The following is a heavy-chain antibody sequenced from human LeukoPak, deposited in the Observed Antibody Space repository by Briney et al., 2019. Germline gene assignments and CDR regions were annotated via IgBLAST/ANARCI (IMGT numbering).Heavy chain of an antibody. CDR2: VSGSGGST. Sequence: GGSLRLSCAASGFTFSNYAMSWVRQAPGKGLEWVSAVSGSGGSTYYADSVKSRFTISRDNSKNTLYLKMNSLRAEDTAVYYCAKGPLVPAATYYFAYWGQGTLVSVSS. J-gene: IGHJ4*02. D-gene: IGHD2-2*01. CDR3: AKGPLVPAATYYFAY. CDR1: GFTFSNYA. V-gene: IGHV3-23*01.